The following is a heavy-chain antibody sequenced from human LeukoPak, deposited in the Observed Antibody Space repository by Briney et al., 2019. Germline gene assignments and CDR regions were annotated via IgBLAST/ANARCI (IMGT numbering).Heavy chain of an antibody. CDR3: ARYYYDSSGYYYFDY. Sequence: GGSLRLSCAASGFTFSSYNMNWVRQAPGKGLEWVSSITSSSSFIYYADSVKGRFTISRDNAKNSLSLQMNSLRAEDTAVYFCARYYYDSSGYYYFDYWGQGTLVTVSS. J-gene: IGHJ4*02. V-gene: IGHV3-21*04. D-gene: IGHD3-22*01. CDR2: ITSSSSFI. CDR1: GFTFSSYN.